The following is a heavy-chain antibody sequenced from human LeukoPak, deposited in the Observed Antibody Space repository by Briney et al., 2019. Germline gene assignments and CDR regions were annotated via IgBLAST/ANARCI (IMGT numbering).Heavy chain of an antibody. Sequence: SVKVSCKASGGTFSSYAISWVRRAPGQGLEWMGRIIPIFGTANYAQKFQGRVTITTDESTSTAYMELSSLRSEDTAVYYCARDEMYYYDSSYWFDPWGQGTLVTVSS. V-gene: IGHV1-69*05. CDR3: ARDEMYYYDSSYWFDP. J-gene: IGHJ5*02. CDR1: GGTFSSYA. CDR2: IIPIFGTA. D-gene: IGHD3-22*01.